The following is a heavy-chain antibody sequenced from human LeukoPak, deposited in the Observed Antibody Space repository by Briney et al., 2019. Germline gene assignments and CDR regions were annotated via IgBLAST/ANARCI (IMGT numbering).Heavy chain of an antibody. CDR2: IYYSGST. D-gene: IGHD6-19*01. V-gene: IGHV4-59*01. Sequence: SETLSLTCTVSGGSISSYYWSWIRQPPGRGLEWVGHIYYSGSTNYNPSLKSRVTISLDTSKNQFSLKLSSVTAADTAVYYCARDGDGYSSGWYHYWGQGTLVTVSS. J-gene: IGHJ4*02. CDR1: GGSISSYY. CDR3: ARDGDGYSSGWYHY.